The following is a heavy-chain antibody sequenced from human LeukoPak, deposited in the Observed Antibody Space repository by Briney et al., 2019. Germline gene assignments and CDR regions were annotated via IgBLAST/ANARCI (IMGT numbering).Heavy chain of an antibody. Sequence: PSETLSLTCAVYGGSFSGYYWSWIRQPPGKGLEWIGEINHSGSTNYNPSLKSRVTISVDTSKNQFSLKLSSVTAADTAVYYCARSRSSITIFGVVPLHYYMDVWGKGTTVTVSS. CDR1: GGSFSGYY. J-gene: IGHJ6*03. CDR3: ARSRSSITIFGVVPLHYYMDV. V-gene: IGHV4-34*01. CDR2: INHSGST. D-gene: IGHD3-3*01.